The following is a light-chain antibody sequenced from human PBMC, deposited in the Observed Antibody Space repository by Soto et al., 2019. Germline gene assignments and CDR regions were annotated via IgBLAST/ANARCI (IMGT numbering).Light chain of an antibody. CDR3: CSLTTSHTYV. Sequence: QSALTQPASVSGSPGQSITISCTGASSDIGHYDYVSWYQQHPGKAPKLMIYHVTYRPSGVSNRYSGSKSGNSASLTISGLQADDEADYYCCSLTTSHTYVFGSGTKVTV. J-gene: IGLJ1*01. CDR1: SSDIGHYDY. CDR2: HVT. V-gene: IGLV2-14*03.